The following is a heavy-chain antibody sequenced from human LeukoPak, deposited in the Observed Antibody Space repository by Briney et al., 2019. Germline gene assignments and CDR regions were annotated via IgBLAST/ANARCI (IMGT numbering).Heavy chain of an antibody. Sequence: PSETLSLTCGVYGGSFSGYYWSWIRQPPGKGLEWIGEINHSGSTNYNPSLKSRLTIAVDTSKNHFSLKLSSVTAADTAVYYCARGLRGLAAAGTSTNWFDPWGQGTLVTVSS. D-gene: IGHD6-13*01. CDR3: ARGLRGLAAAGTSTNWFDP. J-gene: IGHJ5*02. CDR2: INHSGST. V-gene: IGHV4-34*01. CDR1: GGSFSGYY.